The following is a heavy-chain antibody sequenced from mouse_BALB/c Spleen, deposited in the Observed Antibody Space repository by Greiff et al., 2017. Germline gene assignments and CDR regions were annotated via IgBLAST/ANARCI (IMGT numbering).Heavy chain of an antibody. D-gene: IGHD1-1*01. V-gene: IGHV5-6-5*01. CDR2: ISSGGST. J-gene: IGHJ1*01. Sequence: DVMLVESGGGLVKPGGSLKLSCAASGFTFSSYAMSWVRQTPEKRLEWVASISSGGSTYYPDSVKGRFTISRDNARNILYLQMSSLRSEDTAMYYCARPYYYGSSYWYFDVWGAGTTVTVSS. CDR3: ARPYYYGSSYWYFDV. CDR1: GFTFSSYA.